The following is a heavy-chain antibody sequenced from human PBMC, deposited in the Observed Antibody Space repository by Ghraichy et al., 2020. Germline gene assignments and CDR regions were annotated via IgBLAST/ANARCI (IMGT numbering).Heavy chain of an antibody. CDR2: INHSGST. Sequence: SETLSLTCAVYGGSFSGYYWSWIRQPPGKGLEWIGEINHSGSTNYNPSLKSRVTISVDTSKNQFSLKLSSVTAADTAVYYCARGRQWLSIDYLGQGTLVTVSS. V-gene: IGHV4-34*01. CDR1: GGSFSGYY. D-gene: IGHD6-19*01. CDR3: ARGRQWLSIDY. J-gene: IGHJ4*02.